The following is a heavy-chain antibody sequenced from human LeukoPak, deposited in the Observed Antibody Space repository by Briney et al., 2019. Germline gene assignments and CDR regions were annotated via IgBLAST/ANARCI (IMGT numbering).Heavy chain of an antibody. Sequence: PSQTLSLTCTVSGGSISSGSYYWSWIRQPAGKGLEWIGRIYTSGSSNYSPSLKSRVTISVDTSKNQFSLKLSSVTAADTAVYYCAREFYSSGWETYYFDYWGQGTLVTVSS. CDR3: AREFYSSGWETYYFDY. D-gene: IGHD6-19*01. CDR2: IYTSGSS. V-gene: IGHV4-61*02. CDR1: GGSISSGSYY. J-gene: IGHJ4*02.